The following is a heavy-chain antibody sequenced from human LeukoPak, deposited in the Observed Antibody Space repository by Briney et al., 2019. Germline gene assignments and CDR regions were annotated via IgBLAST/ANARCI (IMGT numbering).Heavy chain of an antibody. J-gene: IGHJ3*02. V-gene: IGHV4-59*08. CDR3: ARRKSDWLLDGFDI. CDR2: IYYSGTT. CDR1: GGSIDSDY. D-gene: IGHD3-9*01. Sequence: SETLSLTCTVSGGSIDSDYWSWIRQPLGKGLEWMGNIYYSGTTGYNPSLKSRVIISLDMSKNQFSLRLSSVTAADTAVYYCARRKSDWLLDGFDIWGQGTLVTVSS.